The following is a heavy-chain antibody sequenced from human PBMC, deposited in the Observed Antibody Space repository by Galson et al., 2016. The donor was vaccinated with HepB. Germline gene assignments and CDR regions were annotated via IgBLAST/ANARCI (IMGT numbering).Heavy chain of an antibody. D-gene: IGHD2-15*01. V-gene: IGHV3-23*01. Sequence: SLRLSCAASGFAFSNYAMTWVRQIPRRRLEWVAGTSSSANSIYYADSVKGRFTISRDNSINTLFLYMNSLRAEDTGVYFCARKKLSIATDSTPVLESWGQGTLVTVSS. CDR2: TSSSANSI. CDR3: ARKKLSIATDSTPVLES. CDR1: GFAFSNYA. J-gene: IGHJ4*02.